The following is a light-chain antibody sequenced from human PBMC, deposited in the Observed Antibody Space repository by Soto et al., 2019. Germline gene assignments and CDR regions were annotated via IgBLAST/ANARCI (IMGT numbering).Light chain of an antibody. J-gene: IGKJ2*02. CDR3: QKYNRGPRT. Sequence: DIQMTQSPSSLSASVGDRVTITCRASQGISNYLAWYQQKPGKVPKLLIYAASTLQSGVPSRLSGSGSGTDFTITISTMQPEDVATYYCQKYNRGPRTFGKGPKLELQ. V-gene: IGKV1-27*01. CDR2: AAS. CDR1: QGISNY.